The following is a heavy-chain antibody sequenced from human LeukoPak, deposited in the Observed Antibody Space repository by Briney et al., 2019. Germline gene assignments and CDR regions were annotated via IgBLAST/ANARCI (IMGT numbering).Heavy chain of an antibody. CDR1: GFTFSSYA. D-gene: IGHD6-13*01. V-gene: IGHV3-23*01. CDR3: AKDKGIAAAGTSELDY. Sequence: GGSLRLSCAASGFTFSSYAMSWVRQAPGKGLEWVSAISGSGGSTYYADSVEGRFTISRDNSKNTLYLQMNSLRAEDTAVYYCAKDKGIAAAGTSELDYWGQGTLVTVSS. J-gene: IGHJ4*02. CDR2: ISGSGGST.